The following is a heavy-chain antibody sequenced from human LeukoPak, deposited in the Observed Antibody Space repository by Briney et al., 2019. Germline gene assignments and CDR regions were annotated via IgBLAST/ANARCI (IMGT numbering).Heavy chain of an antibody. CDR3: AREITMVRGPSYYYYGMDV. CDR1: GRTFSSYA. J-gene: IGHJ6*02. CDR2: IIPIFGTA. D-gene: IGHD3-10*01. V-gene: IGHV1-69*01. Sequence: GASVKVSCKASGRTFSSYAISWGRQAPGQGLEWMGGIIPIFGTANYAQKFQGRVTITADESTSTAYMELSSLRSEDTAVYYCAREITMVRGPSYYYYGMDVWGQGTTVTVSS.